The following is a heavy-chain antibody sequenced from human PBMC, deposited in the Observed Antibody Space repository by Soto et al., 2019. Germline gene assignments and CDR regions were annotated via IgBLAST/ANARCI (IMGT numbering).Heavy chain of an antibody. J-gene: IGHJ1*01. Sequence: SGPTLVNPTQTLTLTCVFSGFSLNTGGVTVGWIRQPPGKALEWVALIYWDDGKRYSPSLKSRLTITKETSRNQVVLTMTNVDPEDTAKYFCANSPAPRVYFQHWGEGTLVTVSS. CDR1: GFSLNTGGVT. CDR2: IYWDDGK. D-gene: IGHD3-10*01. CDR3: ANSPAPRVYFQH. V-gene: IGHV2-5*02.